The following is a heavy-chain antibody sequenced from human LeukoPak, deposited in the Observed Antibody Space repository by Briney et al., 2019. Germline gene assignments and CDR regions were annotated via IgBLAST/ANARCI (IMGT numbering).Heavy chain of an antibody. D-gene: IGHD5-12*01. CDR3: GKDSGYSGYDFRYYDYGLDV. J-gene: IGHJ6*02. CDR2: IYTSGST. CDR1: GGSISSYY. Sequence: SETLSLTCTVSGGSISSYYWSWIRQPAGKGLEWIGRIYTSGSTNYNPSLKSRLTMSVDTSKNQFSLMLISVTAADASVLYCGKDSGYSGYDFRYYDYGLDVGGQGTTVTVSS. V-gene: IGHV4-4*07.